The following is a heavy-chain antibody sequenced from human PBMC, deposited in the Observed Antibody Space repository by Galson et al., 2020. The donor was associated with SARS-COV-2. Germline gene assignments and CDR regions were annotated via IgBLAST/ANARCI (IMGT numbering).Heavy chain of an antibody. CDR3: ARDVSGGASDI. V-gene: IGHV3-30*04. D-gene: IGHD1-26*01. J-gene: IGHJ3*02. CDR1: GFTFSNYA. Sequence: GGSLRLSCAASGFTFSNYAIHWVRQDPGKGLEWVAVISHDGRIEVYADSVKGRFTISRDNSENMVFLQVSSLRADDTALYYCARDVSGGASDIWGQGTMVTVSS. CDR2: ISHDGRIE.